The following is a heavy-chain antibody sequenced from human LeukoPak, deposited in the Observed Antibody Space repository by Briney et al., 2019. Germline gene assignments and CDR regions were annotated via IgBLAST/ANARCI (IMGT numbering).Heavy chain of an antibody. V-gene: IGHV1-69*13. CDR2: IIPVLSTA. D-gene: IGHD3-16*01. CDR1: GDTFSRYA. J-gene: IGHJ6*03. CDR3: ATTGGDIYYYYMDV. Sequence: SVKVSYEASGDTFSRYAISWVRQAPGQRLEWMGGIIPVLSTANYAQKFQDRVTITVDESTSTTYMELSSLKSEDTAVYYCATTGGDIYYYYMDVWGKGTTVTISS.